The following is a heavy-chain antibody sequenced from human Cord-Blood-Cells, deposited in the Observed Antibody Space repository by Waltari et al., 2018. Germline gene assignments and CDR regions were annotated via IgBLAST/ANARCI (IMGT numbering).Heavy chain of an antibody. CDR2: IWYDGSKK. J-gene: IGHJ4*02. CDR1: GFTFSSYG. Sequence: QVQLVESGGGVVQPGRSLRLSCAASGFTFSSYGMHWVRQGAGKGLEWVAVIWYDGSKKYDADSVKSRFTITRDNSKNTLYLQMNSLRAEDTAVYYCASVSGNGDYFDYWGQGTLVTVSS. V-gene: IGHV3-33*01. D-gene: IGHD3-10*01. CDR3: ASVSGNGDYFDY.